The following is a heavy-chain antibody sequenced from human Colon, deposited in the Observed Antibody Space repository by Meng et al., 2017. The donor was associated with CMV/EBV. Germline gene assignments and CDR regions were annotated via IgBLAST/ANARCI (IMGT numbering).Heavy chain of an antibody. V-gene: IGHV3-30*02. J-gene: IGHJ6*02. CDR2: IRYDGSNK. CDR1: GFTFSTYA. D-gene: IGHD2-2*01. CDR3: AKDVVVVPAASSYYYGMDV. Sequence: GGSLRLSCAASGFTFSTYAMSWVRQAPGKGLEWVAFIRYDGSNKYYADSVKGRFTISRDNSKNTLYLQMNSLRAEDTAVYYCAKDVVVVPAASSYYYGMDVWGQGTTVTVSS.